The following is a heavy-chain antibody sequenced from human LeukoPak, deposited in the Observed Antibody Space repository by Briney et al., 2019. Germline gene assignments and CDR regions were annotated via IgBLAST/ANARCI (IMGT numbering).Heavy chain of an antibody. CDR1: EFTFSSYS. Sequence: PGGSLRLSCAASEFTFSSYSMNWVRQAPGKGLEWVGRILSKTSGGTTDYATPVKGRFTISRDDSKNMLYLHMNSLQIEDTAVYYCADYYVSGSYPPWGQGTLVTVSS. J-gene: IGHJ5*02. V-gene: IGHV3-15*07. D-gene: IGHD3-16*02. CDR3: ADYYVSGSYPP. CDR2: ILSKTSGGTT.